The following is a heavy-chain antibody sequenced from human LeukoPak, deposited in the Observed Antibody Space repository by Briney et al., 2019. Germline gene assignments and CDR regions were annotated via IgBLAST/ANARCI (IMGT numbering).Heavy chain of an antibody. CDR2: IYHSGST. CDR1: GGSISSGGYS. D-gene: IGHD3-3*01. Sequence: SETLSLTRAVSGGSISSGGYSWSWIRQPLGKGLEWIGYIYHSGSTYYNPSLKSRVTISVDRSKNQFSLKLSSVTAADTAVYYCASFYRNYDFWSGYSAAEYFQHWGQGTLVTVSS. V-gene: IGHV4-30-2*01. CDR3: ASFYRNYDFWSGYSAAEYFQH. J-gene: IGHJ1*01.